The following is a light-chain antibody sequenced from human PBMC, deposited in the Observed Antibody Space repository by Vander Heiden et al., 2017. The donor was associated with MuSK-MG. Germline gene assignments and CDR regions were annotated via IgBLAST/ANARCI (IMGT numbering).Light chain of an antibody. Sequence: DIQMTQSPSTLSASVGDRVTITCRASQSINSRLAWYQQKPGKAPNLLIYRASSLESGVPSRFSGSGSGTEFTLTISSLQPDDFATYYCLQVNGYPPTFGGGTKVEIK. CDR2: RAS. CDR1: QSINSR. CDR3: LQVNGYPPT. J-gene: IGKJ4*01. V-gene: IGKV1-5*03.